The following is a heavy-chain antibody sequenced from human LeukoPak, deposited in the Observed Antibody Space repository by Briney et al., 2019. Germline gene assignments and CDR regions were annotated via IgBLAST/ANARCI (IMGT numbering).Heavy chain of an antibody. CDR2: TNEDGSIT. Sequence: GGSLRLSCAASGFMFSSNWMSWVRQAPGKGLVWVSRTNEDGSITNYADSVKGRFTISRDNAKDTLYLQMNGLRAENTAVYHCIRDLGGRSGYWGQGTLVTVSS. CDR3: IRDLGGRSGY. V-gene: IGHV3-74*01. CDR1: GFMFSSNW. J-gene: IGHJ4*02. D-gene: IGHD1-26*01.